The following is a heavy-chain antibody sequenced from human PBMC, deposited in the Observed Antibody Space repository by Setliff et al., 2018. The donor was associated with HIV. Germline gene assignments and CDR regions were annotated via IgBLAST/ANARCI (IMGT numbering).Heavy chain of an antibody. J-gene: IGHJ6*03. D-gene: IGHD5-18*01. CDR2: IYSGGST. V-gene: IGHV3-66*02. CDR1: GFSLSSNY. Sequence: PGGSLRLSCAVSGFSLSSNYMSWVRQAPGKGLEWVAVIYSGGSTYYADSVKGRFTISRDNSKNTLYLQMNSLRAEDTAVYYCARDQWGYSYGYYYYYYMDVWGKGTTVTVSS. CDR3: ARDQWGYSYGYYYYYYMDV.